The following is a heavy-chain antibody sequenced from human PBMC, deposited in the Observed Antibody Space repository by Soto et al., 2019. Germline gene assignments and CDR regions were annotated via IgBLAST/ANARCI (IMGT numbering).Heavy chain of an antibody. J-gene: IGHJ4*02. CDR3: ARDTYDTTGYPLDH. D-gene: IGHD3-22*01. Sequence: ASVKVSCKASGYTFTSYCISWVRQAPGQGLEWMGWISTLHGNTNYAQKFQGSVTMTTDTSTSTAYMELRSLTSDDTAIYYCARDTYDTTGYPLDHWGQGTLVTVSS. CDR2: ISTLHGNT. CDR1: GYTFTSYC. V-gene: IGHV1-18*04.